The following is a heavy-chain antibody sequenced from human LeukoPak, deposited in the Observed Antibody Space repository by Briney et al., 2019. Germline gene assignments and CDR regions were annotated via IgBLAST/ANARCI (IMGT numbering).Heavy chain of an antibody. V-gene: IGHV1-69*06. Sequence: ASVKVSCKASGGTFSSYAISWVRQAPGQGLEWMGGIIPIFGTANYAQKFQGRVTMTEDTSTDTAYMELSSLRSEDTAVYYCATDLPPYYYDSSGDDAFDIWGQGTMVTVSS. D-gene: IGHD3-22*01. CDR3: ATDLPPYYYDSSGDDAFDI. J-gene: IGHJ3*02. CDR1: GGTFSSYA. CDR2: IIPIFGTA.